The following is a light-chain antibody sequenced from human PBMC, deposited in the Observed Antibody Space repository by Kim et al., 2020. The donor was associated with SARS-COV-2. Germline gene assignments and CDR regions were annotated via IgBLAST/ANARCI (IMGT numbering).Light chain of an antibody. CDR2: DAS. J-gene: IGKJ4*01. Sequence: EIVLTQSPATLSLSLGERATLSCRASQSVSPYLAWYQQKPGQAPRLLIYDASKRATGIPARFSGSGSGTDFTLTISSLEPDDFAVYYCQLRTNWLTSGGGTKVEI. V-gene: IGKV3-11*01. CDR1: QSVSPY. CDR3: QLRTNWLT.